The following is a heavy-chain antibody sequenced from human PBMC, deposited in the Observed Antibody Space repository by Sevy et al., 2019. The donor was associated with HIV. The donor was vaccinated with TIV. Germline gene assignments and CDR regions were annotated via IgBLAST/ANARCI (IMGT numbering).Heavy chain of an antibody. D-gene: IGHD3-10*01. CDR1: GFTFSNYF. J-gene: IGHJ4*02. CDR3: ARGDYYGSLYYFDY. CDR2: ISSGSSYI. Sequence: GGSLRLSCAASGFTFSNYFINWVRQAPGKGLEWVSSISSGSSYIFYADSVKGRFTISRDNAKNTLYLHMNSLRAEDTAVDYCARGDYYGSLYYFDYWGPGTLVTVSS. V-gene: IGHV3-21*01.